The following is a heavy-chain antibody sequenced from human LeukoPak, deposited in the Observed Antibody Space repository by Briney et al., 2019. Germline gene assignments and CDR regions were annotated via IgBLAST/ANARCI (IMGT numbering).Heavy chain of an antibody. CDR2: IIPIFGTA. V-gene: IGHV1-69*13. J-gene: IGHJ4*02. CDR3: AYRTYYYDSSGYYWPY. D-gene: IGHD3-22*01. CDR1: GYTFTSYG. Sequence: ASVKVSCKASGYTFTSYGISWVRQAPGQGLEWMGGIIPIFGTANYAQKFQGRVTITADESTSTAYMELSSLRSEDTAVYYCAYRTYYYDSSGYYWPYWGQGTLVTVSS.